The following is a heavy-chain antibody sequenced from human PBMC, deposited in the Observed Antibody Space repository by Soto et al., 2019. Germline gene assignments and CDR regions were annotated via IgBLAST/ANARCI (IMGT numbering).Heavy chain of an antibody. CDR1: GFTFSSYG. D-gene: IGHD6-19*01. V-gene: IGHV3-33*01. Sequence: QVQLVESGGGVVQPGRSLRLSCAASGFTFSSYGMHWVRQAPGKGLEWVAVIWYDGSNKYYADSVKGRFTISRDNSKNTLYLQMNSLRADDTAVYYCASSIAVAGAFDYWGQGTLVTVSS. J-gene: IGHJ4*02. CDR2: IWYDGSNK. CDR3: ASSIAVAGAFDY.